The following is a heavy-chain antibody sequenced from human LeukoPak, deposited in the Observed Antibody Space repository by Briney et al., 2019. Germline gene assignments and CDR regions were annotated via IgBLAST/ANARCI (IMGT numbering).Heavy chain of an antibody. Sequence: GASVKVSCKASGYTFTSYYMHWVRQAPGQGLEWMGIINPSGGSTSYAQKFQGRVTMTRDTSTSTVYMELSSLRSEDTAVYYCAREGPDSSSWSQNWFDPWGQGTLVTVSS. CDR2: INPSGGST. D-gene: IGHD6-13*01. J-gene: IGHJ5*02. CDR1: GYTFTSYY. V-gene: IGHV1-46*01. CDR3: AREGPDSSSWSQNWFDP.